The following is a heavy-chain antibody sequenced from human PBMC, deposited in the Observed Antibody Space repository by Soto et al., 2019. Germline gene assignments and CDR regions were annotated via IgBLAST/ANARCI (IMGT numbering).Heavy chain of an antibody. D-gene: IGHD5-18*01. CDR3: SRGILV. Sequence: QVQLQESGPGLVKPSQTLSLTCTVSGGSINSGGYCWSWIRQHPGKGLDWIGCISYGGSTSYNPARNSRVTRAVDPSKLPFPLKRPAVTAADASVSYCSRGILVWGQGALITVSS. CDR2: ISYGGST. V-gene: IGHV4-31*03. CDR1: GGSINSGGYC. J-gene: IGHJ4*02.